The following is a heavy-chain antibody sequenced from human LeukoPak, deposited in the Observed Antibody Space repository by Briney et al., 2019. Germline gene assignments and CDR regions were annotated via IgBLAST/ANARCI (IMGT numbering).Heavy chain of an antibody. Sequence: SETLSLTCTVSGGSISSSSYYWGWIRQPPGKGLEWIGSIYYSGSTYYNPSLKSRVTISVDTSKNQFSLKLSSVPAADTAVYYCASPVVPATNWFDPWGQGTLVTVSS. CDR1: GGSISSSSYY. CDR3: ASPVVPATNWFDP. V-gene: IGHV4-39*01. J-gene: IGHJ5*02. D-gene: IGHD2-2*01. CDR2: IYYSGST.